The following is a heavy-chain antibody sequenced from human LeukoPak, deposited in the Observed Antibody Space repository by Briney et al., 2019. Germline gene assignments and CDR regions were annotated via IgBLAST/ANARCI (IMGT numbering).Heavy chain of an antibody. CDR2: IRYDGSNK. CDR3: ARVARGDYYYYYMDV. Sequence: GGSLRLSCAASGFTFSSYGMHWVRQAPGKGLEWVAFIRYDGSNKYYADSVKGRFTISRDNSKNTLYLQMNSLRAEDTALYYCARVARGDYYYYYMDVWGKGTTVTVSS. CDR1: GFTFSSYG. V-gene: IGHV3-30*02. D-gene: IGHD3-10*01. J-gene: IGHJ6*03.